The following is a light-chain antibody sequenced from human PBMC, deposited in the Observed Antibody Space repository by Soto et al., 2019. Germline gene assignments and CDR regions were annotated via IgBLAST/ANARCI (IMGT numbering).Light chain of an antibody. CDR3: AAWDGSLNGYV. J-gene: IGLJ1*01. CDR2: NNN. CDR1: TSNIGSNI. Sequence: QSVLTQPPSASGTPGQRVTIPCSGSTSNIGSNIVNWYQQLPGTAPKLLIYNNNQRPSGVPDRFSGSKSDTSASLAISGLQSEDEAEVYCAAWDGSLNGYVFGTGTKRPVL. V-gene: IGLV1-44*01.